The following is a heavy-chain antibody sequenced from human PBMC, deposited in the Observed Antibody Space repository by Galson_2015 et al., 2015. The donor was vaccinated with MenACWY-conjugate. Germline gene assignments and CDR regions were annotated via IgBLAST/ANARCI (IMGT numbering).Heavy chain of an antibody. CDR3: ASGFLRDGVDY. V-gene: IGHV3-66*01. Sequence: SLRLSCAASGFTVSDNYMTWVRQAPGKGLEWVSTTYSGGTTYYADSVKGRFTISRDNSQNTLFLHMNSLRAEDTALYYCASGFLRDGVDYWGQGTLVTVSS. CDR1: GFTVSDNY. CDR2: TYSGGTT. D-gene: IGHD5-24*01. J-gene: IGHJ4*02.